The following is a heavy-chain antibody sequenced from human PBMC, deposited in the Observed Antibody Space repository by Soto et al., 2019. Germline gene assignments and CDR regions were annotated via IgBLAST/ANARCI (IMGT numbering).Heavy chain of an antibody. CDR2: IIPIFGTA. Sequence: SVKVSCKASGGTFSSYAISWVRQAPGQGLEWMGGIIPIFGTANYAQKFQGRVTITADESTSTAYMELSSPRSEDTAVYYCARDIVVVVAATPGHKGYGMDVWGLG. V-gene: IGHV1-69*13. CDR1: GGTFSSYA. CDR3: ARDIVVVVAATPGHKGYGMDV. D-gene: IGHD2-15*01. J-gene: IGHJ6*02.